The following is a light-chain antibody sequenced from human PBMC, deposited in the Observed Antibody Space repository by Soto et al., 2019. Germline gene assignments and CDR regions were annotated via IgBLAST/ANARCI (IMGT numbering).Light chain of an antibody. J-gene: IGKJ4*01. Sequence: DIQTSQSPSTLPASVDDRVTIACLASQSSSIWLAWYQQKPGKAPKLLIYDASTWHSGVPSRFSGSGSGTDFTLTISSLQPEDVAAYYCQQVNVYPSTFGGGTKVDIK. V-gene: IGKV1-5*01. CDR2: DAS. CDR3: QQVNVYPST. CDR1: QSSSIW.